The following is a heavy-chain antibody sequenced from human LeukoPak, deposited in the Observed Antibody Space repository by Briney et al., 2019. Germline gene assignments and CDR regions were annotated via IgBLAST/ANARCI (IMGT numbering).Heavy chain of an antibody. CDR3: AAHGDYDPDY. Sequence: PSETLSLTCTVSGGSISSSSYYWGWIRQPPGKGLEWIGSIYYSGSTYYNPSLKSRVTISVDTSKNQFSLKLSSVTAADTAVYYCAAHGDYDPDYWGQGTLVTVSS. CDR1: GGSISSSSYY. D-gene: IGHD4-17*01. J-gene: IGHJ4*02. V-gene: IGHV4-39*01. CDR2: IYYSGST.